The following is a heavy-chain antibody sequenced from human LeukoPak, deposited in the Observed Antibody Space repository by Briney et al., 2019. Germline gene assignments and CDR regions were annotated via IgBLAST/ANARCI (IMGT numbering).Heavy chain of an antibody. CDR2: ISYDGSNK. D-gene: IGHD2-15*01. CDR1: GFTFSSYA. V-gene: IGHV3-30*04. CDR3: ARVRSYCSGGSCSRAFDI. Sequence: PGGSLRLSCAASGFTFSSYAMHWVRQAPGKGLEWVAVISYDGSNKYYADSVKGRFTISGDNSKNTLYLQMNSLRAEDTAVYYCARVRSYCSGGSCSRAFDIWGQGTMVTVSS. J-gene: IGHJ3*02.